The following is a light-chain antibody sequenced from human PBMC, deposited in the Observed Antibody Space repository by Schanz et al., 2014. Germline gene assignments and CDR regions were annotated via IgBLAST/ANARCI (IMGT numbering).Light chain of an antibody. V-gene: IGKV3D-20*02. J-gene: IGKJ5*01. CDR1: QSVSSN. CDR2: GAS. CDR3: QQRREWPIT. Sequence: EIVMTQSPATLSVSPGERATLSCRASQSVSSNLGWYQQKPGQAPRLLIYGASSRATGIPDRFSGSGSGTDFTLTISRLEPEDFAVYYCQQRREWPITFGQGTRLEIK.